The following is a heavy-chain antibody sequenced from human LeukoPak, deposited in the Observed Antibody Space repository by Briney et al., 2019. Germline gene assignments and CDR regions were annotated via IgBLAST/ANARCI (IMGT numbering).Heavy chain of an antibody. CDR3: ARDPPYYYDSSGTFDY. D-gene: IGHD3-22*01. CDR1: GFTFSDYY. Sequence: GGSLRLSCAASGFTFSDYYMSWIRQAPGKGLEWVSYISSSGSTIYYADSVKGRFNISRDNAKNSLYLQMNSLRAEDTAVYYCARDPPYYYDSSGTFDYWGQGTLVTASS. J-gene: IGHJ4*02. CDR2: ISSSGSTI. V-gene: IGHV3-11*01.